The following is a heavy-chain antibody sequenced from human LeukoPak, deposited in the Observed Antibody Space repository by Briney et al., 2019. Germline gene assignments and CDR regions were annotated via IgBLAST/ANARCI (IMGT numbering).Heavy chain of an antibody. D-gene: IGHD2-2*01. Sequence: ASVKVSCKASGGTFSSHAISWVRQAPGHGLEWMGWINPNSGGTNYAQKFQGRVTMTRDTSISTFYMELSRLRSDDTAVYYCARDVGEYCSSMNCYASDHWGQGTLVTVSS. J-gene: IGHJ4*02. CDR2: INPNSGGT. CDR3: ARDVGEYCSSMNCYASDH. CDR1: GGTFSSHA. V-gene: IGHV1-2*02.